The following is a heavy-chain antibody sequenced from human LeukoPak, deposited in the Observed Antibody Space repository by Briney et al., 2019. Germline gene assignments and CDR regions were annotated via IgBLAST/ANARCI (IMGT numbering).Heavy chain of an antibody. V-gene: IGHV3-23*01. Sequence: QPGGSLRLSCAASGFTFSSYAMSWVRQAPGKGLEWVSGISTSGDSTYYADSVKGRFTISRDNSKNTLYLQMNSLRAEDTAVYYCARDLNRVVTHDCWGQGTLVTVSS. CDR2: ISTSGDST. CDR3: ARDLNRVVTHDC. CDR1: GFTFSSYA. J-gene: IGHJ4*02. D-gene: IGHD4-23*01.